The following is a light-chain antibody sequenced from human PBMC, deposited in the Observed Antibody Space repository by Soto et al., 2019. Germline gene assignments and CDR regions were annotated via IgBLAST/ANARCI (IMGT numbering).Light chain of an antibody. CDR1: SGHPNYA. V-gene: IGLV4-69*01. Sequence: QSVLTQSPSASASLGASVKLTCSLSSGHPNYAIAWHQQQPEKGPRYLMRVNTDGSHTTGYGIPDRFSGSSSGAERYLTISRLQSEDEADYYCQTWGTGIQVFGGGTKLTVL. J-gene: IGLJ3*02. CDR3: QTWGTGIQV. CDR2: VNTDGSH.